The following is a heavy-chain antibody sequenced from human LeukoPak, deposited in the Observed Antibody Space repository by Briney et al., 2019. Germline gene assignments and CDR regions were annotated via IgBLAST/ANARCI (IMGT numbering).Heavy chain of an antibody. D-gene: IGHD3-10*01. CDR2: IIPILAIA. CDR3: VRVSGMREGYSPFDY. CDR1: GGTFSSYA. V-gene: IGHV1-69*04. J-gene: IGHJ4*02. Sequence: SVKVSCKASGGTFSSYAISWVRQAPGQGLEWMGRIIPILAIANYAQKFQGRVTITADKSTSTAYMELSSLRSQDTAVYYCVRVSGMREGYSPFDYWGQGTLVTVSS.